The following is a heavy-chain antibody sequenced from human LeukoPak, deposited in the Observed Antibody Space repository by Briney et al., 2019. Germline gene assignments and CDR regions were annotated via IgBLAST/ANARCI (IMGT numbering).Heavy chain of an antibody. J-gene: IGHJ4*02. CDR1: GYTFTGYY. CDR2: INPNSGGT. D-gene: IGHD3-10*01. CDR3: ARDRGTMVRGVIMARYYFDY. Sequence: ASVKVSFKASGYTFTGYYMHWVRQAPGQGLEWMGWINPNSGGTNYAQKFQGRVTMTRDTSISTAYMELSRLRSDDTAVYYCARDRGTMVRGVIMARYYFDYWGQGTLVTVSS. V-gene: IGHV1-2*02.